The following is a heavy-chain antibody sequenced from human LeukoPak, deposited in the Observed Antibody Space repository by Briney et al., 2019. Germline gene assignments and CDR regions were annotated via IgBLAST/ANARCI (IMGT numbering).Heavy chain of an antibody. CDR3: ARDACSGGSCYQGVFDY. CDR1: GFTFSSYA. V-gene: IGHV3-23*01. Sequence: GGSLRLSCAASGFTFSSYAMSWVRRAPGKGLEWVSAISGSGGSTYYADSVKGRFTISRDNSKNTLYLQMNSLRVEDTAVYFCARDACSGGSCYQGVFDYWGQGTLVTVSS. D-gene: IGHD2-15*01. J-gene: IGHJ4*02. CDR2: ISGSGGST.